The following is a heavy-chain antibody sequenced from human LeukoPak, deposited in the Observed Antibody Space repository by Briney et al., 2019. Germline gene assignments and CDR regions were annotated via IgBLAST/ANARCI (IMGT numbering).Heavy chain of an antibody. D-gene: IGHD2-2*01. CDR3: ARHPRYCSSNSCYGPDAFDI. J-gene: IGHJ3*02. CDR2: IYHSGST. CDR1: GGSITTNTDY. V-gene: IGHV4-39*01. Sequence: PSETLSLTCTVSGGSITTNTDYWGWVRQTPGKGLEWIGSIYHSGSTYYSPSLKSRVIISVDTSKNQFSLKLTSVTAADTAVYYCARHPRYCSSNSCYGPDAFDIWGQGTMVTVSS.